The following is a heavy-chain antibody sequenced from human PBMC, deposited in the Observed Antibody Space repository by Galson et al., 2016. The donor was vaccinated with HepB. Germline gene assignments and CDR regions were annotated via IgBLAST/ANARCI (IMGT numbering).Heavy chain of an antibody. V-gene: IGHV6-1*01. CDR3: AVGHVGTAEDLPFYY. Sequence: CAISGDSVSSDSAAWDWLRQSPSRGLEWLGRTYYRSKWYTDYPESVKGRVTINPETSKNQFSLQQNSVTPEDTAVYYCAVGHVGTAEDLPFYYWGQGTLVTVSS. CDR2: TYYRSKWYT. D-gene: IGHD7-27*01. J-gene: IGHJ4*02. CDR1: GDSVSSDSAA.